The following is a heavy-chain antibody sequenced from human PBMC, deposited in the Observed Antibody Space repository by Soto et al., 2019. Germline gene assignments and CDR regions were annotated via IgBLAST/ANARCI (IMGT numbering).Heavy chain of an antibody. V-gene: IGHV4-34*01. CDR3: ARGRKGFSSSCYVD. D-gene: IGHD6-13*01. Sequence: AETLSLTCAFYGGSFSVYYWTWIRQPPGKGLEWIGEINDSGGTDYNPSLKSRVTISLDTSKNQLSLKLSSVTAADTAVYYCARGRKGFSSSCYVDWGQGTMVTVSS. J-gene: IGHJ4*02. CDR2: INDSGGT. CDR1: GGSFSVYY.